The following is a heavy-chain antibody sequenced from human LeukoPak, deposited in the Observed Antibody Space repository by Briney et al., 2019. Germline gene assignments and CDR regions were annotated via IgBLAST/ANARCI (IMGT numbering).Heavy chain of an antibody. D-gene: IGHD3-22*01. J-gene: IGHJ4*02. Sequence: PSETLSLTCAVSGGSISSSNWWSWVRRPPGKGLEWIGEIYHSGRTNYTPSLKSRVTISVDKSKNQLSLKLSSVTAADTAVYYCARDNYDNSGYYFDYWGQGTLVTVSS. CDR2: IYHSGRT. CDR3: ARDNYDNSGYYFDY. V-gene: IGHV4-4*02. CDR1: GGSISSSNW.